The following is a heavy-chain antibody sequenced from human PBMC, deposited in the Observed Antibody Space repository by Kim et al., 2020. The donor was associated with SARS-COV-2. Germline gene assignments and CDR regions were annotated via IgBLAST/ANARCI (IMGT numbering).Heavy chain of an antibody. V-gene: IGHV3-15*01. Sequence: PEYAQHVKSRFTISIDDSEKTLYLQMNSLKTEDTAVYYCATQSGYSYNYWGQGTLVTVSS. CDR2: P. J-gene: IGHJ4*02. CDR3: ATQSGYSYNY. D-gene: IGHD5-18*01.